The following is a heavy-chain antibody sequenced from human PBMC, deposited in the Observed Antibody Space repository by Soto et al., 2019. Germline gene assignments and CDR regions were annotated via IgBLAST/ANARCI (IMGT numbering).Heavy chain of an antibody. Sequence: PGGSLRLSCSASGFPFSNYAMHWVRQAPGKGLEYLSSINHQGSPTYYADSVKGRFTVSRDNSDNTLYLQLSSLRTDDTAVYYCGKDLVGTWGFDCWGPGTLVTVSS. V-gene: IGHV3-64D*06. CDR3: GKDLVGTWGFDC. CDR2: INHQGSPT. CDR1: GFPFSNYA. D-gene: IGHD1-26*01. J-gene: IGHJ4*02.